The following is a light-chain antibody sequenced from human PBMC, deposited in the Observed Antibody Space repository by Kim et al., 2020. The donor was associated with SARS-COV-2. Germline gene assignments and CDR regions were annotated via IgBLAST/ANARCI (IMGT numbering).Light chain of an antibody. CDR1: QSISSW. V-gene: IGKV1-5*03. CDR3: QRYDTSGT. CDR2: KAS. J-gene: IGKJ1*01. Sequence: DIQMTQSPFTLSASVGDRVTITCRTSQSISSWLAWYQQKPGKAPKLLINKASALESGVPSRFSGSGYGTGFTLTISSLQPDDFATYYCQRYDTSGTFGQGTKVDIK.